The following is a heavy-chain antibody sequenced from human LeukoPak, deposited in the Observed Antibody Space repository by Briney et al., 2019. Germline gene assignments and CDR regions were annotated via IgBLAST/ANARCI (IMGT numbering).Heavy chain of an antibody. CDR3: AKLPAEVGATTWDY. V-gene: IGHV3-30*18. D-gene: IGHD1-26*01. J-gene: IGHJ4*02. CDR1: GFTFSSYG. Sequence: GGSLRLSCAASGFTFSSYGMHWVRQAPGKGLEWVAVISYDGSNKYYADSVKGRFTISRDNSKNTLYLQMNSLRAEDTAVYYCAKLPAEVGATTWDYWGQGTLVTVSS. CDR2: ISYDGSNK.